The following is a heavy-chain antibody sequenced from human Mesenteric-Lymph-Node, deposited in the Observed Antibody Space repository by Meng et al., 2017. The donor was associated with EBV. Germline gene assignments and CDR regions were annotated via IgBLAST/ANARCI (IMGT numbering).Heavy chain of an antibody. CDR3: ARDLVGSDDY. V-gene: IGHV3-30*03. J-gene: IGHJ4*02. CDR2: ISYDGSNK. CDR1: GFRFSIYG. Sequence: QVQLMESGGGVVQPGMSLRLSCAASGFRFSIYGMHWVRQAPGKGLEWVAVISYDGSNKYYADSVKGRFTISRDNAKNTLYLQMNSLRAEDTAVYYCARDLVGSDDYWGQGTLVTVSS.